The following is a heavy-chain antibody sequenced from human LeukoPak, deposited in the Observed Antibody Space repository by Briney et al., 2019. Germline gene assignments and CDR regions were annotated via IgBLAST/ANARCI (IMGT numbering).Heavy chain of an antibody. CDR1: GYTFTSYA. D-gene: IGHD6-13*01. CDR2: INTNTGNP. V-gene: IGHV7-4-1*02. Sequence: ASVKFSCKASGYTFTSYAMNCVRQAPGQGLEWMGWINTNTGNPTYAQGFTGRFVFSLDTSVSTAYLQISSLKAEDTAVYYCAREGSSWYLYYYYGMDVWGQGTTVTVSS. CDR3: AREGSSWYLYYYYGMDV. J-gene: IGHJ6*02.